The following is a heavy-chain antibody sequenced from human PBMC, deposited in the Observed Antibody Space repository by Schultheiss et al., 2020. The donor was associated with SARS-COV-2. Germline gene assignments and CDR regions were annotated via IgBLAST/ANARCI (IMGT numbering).Heavy chain of an antibody. V-gene: IGHV3-74*01. CDR1: GFTISSYW. CDR3: ARRENAPGPFDF. Sequence: GGSLRLSCAASGFTISSYWMHWVRQGPGAELVSVRQAPGKGVVWVSRISDDGTTTTYADSVKGRFTISRDTAKNTLYLQMNSLRTEDTAVYYCARRENAPGPFDFWGQGALVTVSS. J-gene: IGHJ4*02. CDR2: ISDDGTTT.